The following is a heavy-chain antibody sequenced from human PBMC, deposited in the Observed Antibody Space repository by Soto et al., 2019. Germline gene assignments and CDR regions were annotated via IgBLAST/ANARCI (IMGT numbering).Heavy chain of an antibody. D-gene: IGHD1-1*01. J-gene: IGHJ4*02. CDR3: AKGTGTTSEASLFDF. V-gene: IGHV1-18*01. Sequence: QVQLVQSGAEVKRPGASVKVSCKASGYTCISYGINGVRQATGQGLEWMGWISGYAGNTNYAQKLQGRVTMTADTSTSTAYMELRSLISDDTAMYYCAKGTGTTSEASLFDFWGQGTLVTVSS. CDR1: GYTCISYG. CDR2: ISGYAGNT.